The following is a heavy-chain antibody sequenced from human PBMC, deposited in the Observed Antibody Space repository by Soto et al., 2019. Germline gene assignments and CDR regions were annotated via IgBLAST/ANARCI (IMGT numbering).Heavy chain of an antibody. J-gene: IGHJ6*02. V-gene: IGHV1-2*02. CDR1: GYTFTGYY. CDR3: ARGGYCSGGSCYHYYYYGMDV. D-gene: IGHD2-15*01. Sequence: ASVKVFCKASGYTFTGYYMHWVRQAPGQGLEWMGWINPNSGGTNYAQKLQGRVTMATDTSTSTAYMELRSLRSDDTAVYYCARGGYCSGGSCYHYYYYGMDVWGQGTTVTVSS. CDR2: INPNSGGT.